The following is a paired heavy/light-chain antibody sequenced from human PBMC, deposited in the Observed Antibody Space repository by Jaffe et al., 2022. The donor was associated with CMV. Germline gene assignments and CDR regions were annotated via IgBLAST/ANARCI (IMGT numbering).Heavy chain of an antibody. CDR2: VYGGGDT. CDR1: GGSIGLYY. V-gene: IGHV4-4*09. CDR3: ARSSLAGHYYYMDV. J-gene: IGHJ6*03. Sequence: QVQLQESSPGLVRPSETLSLTCTVSGGSIGLYYWSWIRQPPGKGLEWIGYVYGGGDTYYSPSLKSRLTISADTSTNQFSLRLTSVTTTDTAIYFCARSSLAGHYYYMDVWGKGTTVTVSS. D-gene: IGHD6-6*01.
Light chain of an antibody. CDR1: DIGSRG. V-gene: IGLV3-21*01. Sequence: SYVVTQPPSVAVAPGKTARLSCGGNDIGSRGVHWYQQRPGQAPILVIYSDIDRPSGIPERFSASNSGNTATLTITRVEAGDEADYYCQVWDSGSDHVIFGGGTKLTVL. CDR2: SDI. CDR3: QVWDSGSDHVI. J-gene: IGLJ2*01.